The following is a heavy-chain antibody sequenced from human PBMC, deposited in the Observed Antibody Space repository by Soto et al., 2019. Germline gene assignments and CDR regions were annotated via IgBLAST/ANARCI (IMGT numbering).Heavy chain of an antibody. V-gene: IGHV1-18*01. Sequence: QVQLVQSGIEVKNPGASVKVSCKASGYAFTSFGISWVRQAPGQGLEWMGWTVANNGYKKYAQNLQGRVTLITATSTSTAYMELRSLMYDDTAVYYCARCSGGTCYASYAFDIWGQGTMVTVSS. CDR3: ARCSGGTCYASYAFDI. CDR2: TVANNGYK. D-gene: IGHD2-15*01. J-gene: IGHJ3*02. CDR1: GYAFTSFG.